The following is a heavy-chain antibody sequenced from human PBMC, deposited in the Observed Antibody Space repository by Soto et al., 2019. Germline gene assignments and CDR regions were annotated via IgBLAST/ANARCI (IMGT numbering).Heavy chain of an antibody. CDR1: GYTFTSYA. CDR2: INAGNGNT. Sequence: ASVKVSCKASGYTFTSYAMHWVRQALGQRLEWMGWINAGNGNTKYSQKFQGRVTITRDTSASTAYMELSSLRSEDTAVYYCARASFTAMVAQAFDYWGQGTLVTVSS. V-gene: IGHV1-3*01. CDR3: ARASFTAMVAQAFDY. D-gene: IGHD5-18*01. J-gene: IGHJ4*02.